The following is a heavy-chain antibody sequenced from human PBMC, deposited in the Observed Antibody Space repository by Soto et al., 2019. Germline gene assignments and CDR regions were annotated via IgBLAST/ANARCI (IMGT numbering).Heavy chain of an antibody. CDR1: GFTFSSYS. V-gene: IGHV3-48*01. D-gene: IGHD3-10*01. CDR3: ARDGNMFRGVMWS. CDR2: ISSSSSTI. Sequence: EVQLVESGGGLVQPGGSLRLSCAASGFTFSSYSMNWVRQAPGKGLEWVSYISSSSSTIYYADSVKGRFTISRDNAKNSLYLQMNSLRAEDTAVYYCARDGNMFRGVMWSCGQGTLVTVSS. J-gene: IGHJ5*02.